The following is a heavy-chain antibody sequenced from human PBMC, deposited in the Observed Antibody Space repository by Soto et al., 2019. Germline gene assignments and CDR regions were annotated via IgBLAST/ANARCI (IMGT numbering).Heavy chain of an antibody. CDR1: GATLDTFINYG. J-gene: IGHJ3*02. CDR2: IIPVFGAA. CDR3: ASGAATKILVLMYDALEI. D-gene: IGHD5-12*01. Sequence: QVQLVQSGAEVKKPGSSVRVSCKASGATLDTFINYGITWVRQAPGQGLEWMGGIIPVFGAANHAQKFQGSVTISADESTRTVNMELSSLRSDDTAVYYCASGAATKILVLMYDALEIWGQGTMVTVSS. V-gene: IGHV1-69*12.